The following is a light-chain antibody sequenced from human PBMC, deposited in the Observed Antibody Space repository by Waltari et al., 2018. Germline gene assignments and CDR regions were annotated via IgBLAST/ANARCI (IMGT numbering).Light chain of an antibody. J-gene: IGLJ2*01. CDR1: SSDVGSYDL. CDR2: EVY. Sequence: QSALTQSASVSGSPGQSITISCTGTSSDVGSYDLVSWYQQHPGKAPKLMIYEVYKRPSGVSHRFSGSKSGNTASLTISGLQAEDEADYYCCSYAGSSTFTFGGGTKLTVL. V-gene: IGLV2-23*02. CDR3: CSYAGSSTFT.